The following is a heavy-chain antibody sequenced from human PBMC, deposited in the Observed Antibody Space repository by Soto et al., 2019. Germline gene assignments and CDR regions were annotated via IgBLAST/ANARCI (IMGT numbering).Heavy chain of an antibody. V-gene: IGHV1-8*01. J-gene: IGHJ6*03. CDR3: ARLPSILRYFDWLDVGRDYYYYMDV. D-gene: IGHD3-9*01. Sequence: ASVKVSCKASGYTFTSYDINWVRQATGQGLEWMGWMNPNSGNTGYAQKFQGRVTMTRNTSISTAYMELSSLRSEDTAVYYCARLPSILRYFDWLDVGRDYYYYMDVWGKGTTVTVSS. CDR1: GYTFTSYD. CDR2: MNPNSGNT.